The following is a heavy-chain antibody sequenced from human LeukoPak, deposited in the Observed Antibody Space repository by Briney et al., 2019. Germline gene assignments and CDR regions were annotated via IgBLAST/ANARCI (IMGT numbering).Heavy chain of an antibody. V-gene: IGHV3-23*01. CDR2: MCGTCGRT. CDR3: AKDRHNFHYNSGHYYSGDGDT. D-gene: IGHD3-22*01. J-gene: IGHJ5*02. CDR1: VHTFYIYD. Sequence: GGSLRLSCQASVHTFYIYDTICVPHAPGKGRECVANMCGTCGRTLYPDSVKGRFTMSRDNSKSVLYQRIISLTDEDTAIYYCAKDRHNFHYNSGHYYSGDGDTWGQGTLVTVSS.